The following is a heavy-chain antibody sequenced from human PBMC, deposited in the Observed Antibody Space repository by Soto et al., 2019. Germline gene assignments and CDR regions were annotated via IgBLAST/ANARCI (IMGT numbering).Heavy chain of an antibody. Sequence: QVQLQESGPGLVKPSETLSLTCTVSNDSISTYYWTWIRQPPGKGLEWIGFIYYSGSTNYNPSLQSRVNISVDTSKNQFSLKMNSVTAGDTAMYYCARPGRDWGALHYWGQGTLVTVSS. D-gene: IGHD7-27*01. J-gene: IGHJ4*02. CDR3: ARPGRDWGALHY. CDR1: NDSISTYY. CDR2: IYYSGST. V-gene: IGHV4-59*08.